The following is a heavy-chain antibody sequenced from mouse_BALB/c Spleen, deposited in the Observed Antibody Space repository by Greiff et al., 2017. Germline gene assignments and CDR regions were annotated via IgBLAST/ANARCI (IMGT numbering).Heavy chain of an antibody. Sequence: VQLQQSGAELVRPGASVTLSCKASGYTFTDYEMHWVKQTPVHGLEWIGAIDPETGGTAYNQKFKGKATLTADKSSSTAYMELRSLTSEDSAVYYCTRHYYGPWGQGTLVTVSA. CDR3: TRHYYGP. CDR2: IDPETGGT. V-gene: IGHV1-15*01. CDR1: GYTFTDYE. J-gene: IGHJ3*01. D-gene: IGHD1-2*01.